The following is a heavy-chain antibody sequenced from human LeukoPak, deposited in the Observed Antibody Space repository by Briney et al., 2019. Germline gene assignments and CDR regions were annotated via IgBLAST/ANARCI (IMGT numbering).Heavy chain of an antibody. CDR3: ARQESGPYHYMDV. D-gene: IGHD3-3*01. CDR1: GGSISSYY. V-gene: IGHV4-59*08. J-gene: IGHJ6*03. CDR2: VYYSVST. Sequence: KPSETLSLTCSVSGGSISSYYWTWIRQAPGKGLEWIGYVYYSVSTNYNPSLKSRVSISQDTSKNQVSLKLSSVTAADTAVYYCARQESGPYHYMDVWGKGTTVTDSS.